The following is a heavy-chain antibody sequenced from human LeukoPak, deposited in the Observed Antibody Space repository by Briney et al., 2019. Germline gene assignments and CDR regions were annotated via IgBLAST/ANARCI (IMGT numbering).Heavy chain of an antibody. D-gene: IGHD2-2*01. CDR3: AKMGGGGVPAAIAYYMDV. Sequence: PGGSLRLSCAASGFTFSSYAMSWVRQAPGKGLEWVSAISGSGGSTYYADSVKGRFTISRDNSKNTLYLQMNSLRAEDTAVYYCAKMGGGGVPAAIAYYMDVWGKGTTVTVSS. J-gene: IGHJ6*03. V-gene: IGHV3-23*01. CDR2: ISGSGGST. CDR1: GFTFSSYA.